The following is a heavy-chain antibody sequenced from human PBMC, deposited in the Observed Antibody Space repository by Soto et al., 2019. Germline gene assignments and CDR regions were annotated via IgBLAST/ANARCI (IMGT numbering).Heavy chain of an antibody. J-gene: IGHJ4*02. CDR1: GGSISSYY. D-gene: IGHD3-9*01. V-gene: IGHV4-59*01. CDR3: ARDGYYDILTGYPLDY. Sequence: SETLSLTXTVSGGSISSYYWSWIRQPPGKGLEWIGYIYYSGSTNYSPSLKSRVTISVDTPTSTAYMELRSLRSDDTAVYYCARDGYYDILTGYPLDYWGQGTLVTVSS. CDR2: IYYSGST.